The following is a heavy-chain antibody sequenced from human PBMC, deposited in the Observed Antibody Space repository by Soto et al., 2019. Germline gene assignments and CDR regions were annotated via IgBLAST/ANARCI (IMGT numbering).Heavy chain of an antibody. V-gene: IGHV3-21*06. Sequence: EVQLVESGGGLVKPGGSLRLSCVVSGFTFSSYSMNWVRQAPGKGLEWVSSISSGSNYTYYAISVKGRFTIARDNAKNSVYLQMNSLRAEDTALYYCARDFKESQYYYYGMDVWGKGTTVTVSS. D-gene: IGHD3-10*01. CDR2: ISSGSNYT. CDR1: GFTFSSYS. J-gene: IGHJ6*04. CDR3: ARDFKESQYYYYGMDV.